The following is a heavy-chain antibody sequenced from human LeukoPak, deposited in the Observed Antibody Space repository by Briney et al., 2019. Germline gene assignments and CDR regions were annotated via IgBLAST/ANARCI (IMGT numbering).Heavy chain of an antibody. J-gene: IGHJ3*02. CDR3: ARARFREWELLPRTDAFDI. D-gene: IGHD1-26*01. Sequence: SEALSLICTVSGGSVSSGSYYWSWIRQPPGKGLEWIGYIYYSGSTNYNPSLKSRVTISVDTSKNQFSLKLSSVTAADTAVYYCARARFREWELLPRTDAFDIWGQGTMVTVSS. V-gene: IGHV4-61*01. CDR1: GGSVSSGSYY. CDR2: IYYSGST.